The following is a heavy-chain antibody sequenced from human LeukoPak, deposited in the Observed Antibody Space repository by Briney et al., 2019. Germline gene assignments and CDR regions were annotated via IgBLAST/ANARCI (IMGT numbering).Heavy chain of an antibody. J-gene: IGHJ6*02. CDR2: INPNSGGE. V-gene: IGHV1-2*02. Sequence: GASVKVSCKASGYTFTGYYMHWVRQAPGPGLEWLGWINPNSGGENYAQKFQGRVTMTRATSISTPYMELTRLRSDDTAVYYCARDLSQLDYGMDVWGQGTTVTVSS. D-gene: IGHD2-2*01. CDR1: GYTFTGYY. CDR3: ARDLSQLDYGMDV.